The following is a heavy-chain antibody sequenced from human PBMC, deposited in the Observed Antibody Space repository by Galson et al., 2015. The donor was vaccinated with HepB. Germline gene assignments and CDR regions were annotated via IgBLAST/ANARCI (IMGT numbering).Heavy chain of an antibody. J-gene: IGHJ4*02. V-gene: IGHV3-23*01. D-gene: IGHD5-18*01. CDR1: GFTFSSYA. Sequence: SLRLSCAASGFTFSSYAMSWVRQAPGKGLEWVSAISGSGGSTYYADSVKGRFTISRDNSKNTLYLQMNSLRAEDTAVYYCAKGTSYSYGPEGYWGQGTLVTVSS. CDR3: AKGTSYSYGPEGY. CDR2: ISGSGGST.